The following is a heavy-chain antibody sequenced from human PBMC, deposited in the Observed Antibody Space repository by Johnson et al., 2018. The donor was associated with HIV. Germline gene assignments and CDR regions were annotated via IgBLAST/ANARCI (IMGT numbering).Heavy chain of an antibody. D-gene: IGHD1-26*01. J-gene: IGHJ3*02. CDR3: ARDQAGVGATTADAFDI. V-gene: IGHV3-48*04. Sequence: VQLVESGGGVVRPGGSLRLSCAASGFTFDDYGMSWVRQAPGKGLEWVSYISSSGSNIYYADSGQGRFTISRDNAKNSLYLQMNSLGAEDTAVYYCARDQAGVGATTADAFDIWGQGTMVTVSS. CDR2: ISSSGSNI. CDR1: GFTFDDYG.